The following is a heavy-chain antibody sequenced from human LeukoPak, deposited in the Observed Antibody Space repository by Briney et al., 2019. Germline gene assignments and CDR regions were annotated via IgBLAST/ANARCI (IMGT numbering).Heavy chain of an antibody. CDR1: GYSISSGYY. CDR3: ARGRIAAAGTYFGY. V-gene: IGHV4-38-2*02. D-gene: IGHD6-13*01. Sequence: SETLSLTCTVSGYSISSGYYWGWIRQPPGKGLEWIGSIYHSGRTYYNPSLKSRVTISVDTSKNQFSLKLSSVTAADTAVYYCARGRIAAAGTYFGYWGQGTLVTVSS. CDR2: IYHSGRT. J-gene: IGHJ4*02.